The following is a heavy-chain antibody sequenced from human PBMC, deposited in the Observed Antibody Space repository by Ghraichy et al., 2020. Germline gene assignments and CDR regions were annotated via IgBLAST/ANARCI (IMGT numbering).Heavy chain of an antibody. CDR3: VRDRYYDGSGDYYEMGY. CDR2: IITNMDRR. J-gene: IGHJ4*02. D-gene: IGHD3-22*01. V-gene: IGHV1-69*11. CDR1: GGTFSNYA. Sequence: SVKVSCKTSGGTFSNYAIGWVRQAPGQGLEWVARIITNMDRRNFAQKFQGRVTITADDSTNTVYLELSGLTSDDTAVYYCVRDRYYDGSGDYYEMGYWGQGTLVSVSS.